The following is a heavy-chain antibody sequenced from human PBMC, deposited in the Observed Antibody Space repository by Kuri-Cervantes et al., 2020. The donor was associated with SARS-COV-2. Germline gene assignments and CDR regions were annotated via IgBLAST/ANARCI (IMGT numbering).Heavy chain of an antibody. Sequence: WGSLRLSCAASGFTFDDYGMSWVRQAPGRGLGWVPGINWSDTSTGYADSVKGRFTISRDNAKNSVYLQMNSLRAEDTAVYYCARIPTFGDYPYWYFDLWGRGTLVTVSS. D-gene: IGHD4-17*01. CDR1: GFTFDDYG. CDR3: ARIPTFGDYPYWYFDL. V-gene: IGHV3-20*04. J-gene: IGHJ2*01. CDR2: INWSDTST.